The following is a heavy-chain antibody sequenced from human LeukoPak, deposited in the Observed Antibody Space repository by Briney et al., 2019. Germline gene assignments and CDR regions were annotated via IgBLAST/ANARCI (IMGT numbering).Heavy chain of an antibody. CDR3: AKSNLEYSSSWYGYYFDY. D-gene: IGHD6-13*01. Sequence: GGSLRLSCAASGFTFDDYAMHWVRQAPGKGLEWVSGISWNSGSIGYADSVKGRFIISRDNAKNSLYLQMNSLRAEDTALYYCAKSNLEYSSSWYGYYFDYWGQGTLVTVSS. J-gene: IGHJ4*02. V-gene: IGHV3-9*01. CDR1: GFTFDDYA. CDR2: ISWNSGSI.